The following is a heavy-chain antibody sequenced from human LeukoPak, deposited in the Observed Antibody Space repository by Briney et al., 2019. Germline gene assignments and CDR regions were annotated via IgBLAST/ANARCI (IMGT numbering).Heavy chain of an antibody. D-gene: IGHD1-26*01. Sequence: GGSLRLSCAASGFTFSSYYMSWVRQAPGKGLEWVANIKRDASEKDYVDSVKGRFTISRDNAKNSLYLQMNSLRAEDTAVYYCARVFSLWELDYWGQGTLVTVSS. CDR3: ARVFSLWELDY. V-gene: IGHV3-7*01. CDR1: GFTFSSYY. J-gene: IGHJ4*02. CDR2: IKRDASEK.